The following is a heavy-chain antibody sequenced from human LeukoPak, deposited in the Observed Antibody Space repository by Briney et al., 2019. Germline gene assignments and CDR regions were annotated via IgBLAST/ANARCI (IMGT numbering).Heavy chain of an antibody. V-gene: IGHV4-61*02. CDR1: GGSISSGSYY. D-gene: IGHD4-17*01. Sequence: SQTLSLTCTVSGGSISSGSYYWSWIRQPAGKGLEWIGRIYTSGSTNYNPSLKSRVTISVDTSKNQFSLKLSSVTAAVTAVYYCARDYGDYDFDYWGQGTLVTVSS. CDR2: IYTSGST. J-gene: IGHJ4*02. CDR3: ARDYGDYDFDY.